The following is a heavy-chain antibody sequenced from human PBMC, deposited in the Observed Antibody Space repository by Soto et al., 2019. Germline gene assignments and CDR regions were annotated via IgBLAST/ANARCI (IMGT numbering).Heavy chain of an antibody. J-gene: IGHJ3*01. Sequence: GESVKISCTASGYSFTSYWIGWERQMPGKDLEWTGLFNPGGSDIRYSPSFQGQVTISADKSISTAYLQWSSLKASDTAIYYCARHNVASRVAYDVWGQGTLVTVSS. CDR2: FNPGGSDI. D-gene: IGHD2-2*01. V-gene: IGHV5-51*01. CDR1: GYSFTSYW. CDR3: ARHNVASRVAYDV.